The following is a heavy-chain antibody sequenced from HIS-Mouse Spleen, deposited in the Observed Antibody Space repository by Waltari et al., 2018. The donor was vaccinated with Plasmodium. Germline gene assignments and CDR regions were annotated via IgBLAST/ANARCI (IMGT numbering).Heavy chain of an antibody. Sequence: QVQLQQWGAGRLTPSETLSLTCAVYGGSFSGYYWSWTRQPPGKGPEWIGEINHSGSTNYNPSLKSRVTISVDTSKNQFSLKLSSVTAADTAVYYCARVTSSGVYWYFDLWGRGTLVTVSS. J-gene: IGHJ2*01. CDR3: ARVTSSGVYWYFDL. V-gene: IGHV4-34*01. CDR1: GGSFSGYY. CDR2: INHSGST. D-gene: IGHD3-3*01.